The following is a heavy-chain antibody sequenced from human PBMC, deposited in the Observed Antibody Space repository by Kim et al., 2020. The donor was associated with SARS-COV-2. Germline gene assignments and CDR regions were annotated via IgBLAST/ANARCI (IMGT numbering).Heavy chain of an antibody. J-gene: IGHJ5*02. D-gene: IGHD3-10*01. CDR1: GYTFTNYP. CDR3: ARDPDPAYYYNARIDYNGNWFDP. CDR2: INTNTGSP. Sequence: ASVKVSCKASGYTFTNYPMNWVRQAPGQGLEWMGWINTNTGSPTYAPGFTGRFVFSLDTSVNTAYLQISSLKSEDTAVYYCARDPDPAYYYNARIDYNGNWFDPGGQGTLVTVSS. V-gene: IGHV7-4-1*02.